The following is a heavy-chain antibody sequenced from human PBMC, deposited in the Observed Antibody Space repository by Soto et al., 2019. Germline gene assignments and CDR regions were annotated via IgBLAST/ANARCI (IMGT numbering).Heavy chain of an antibody. CDR3: ARGGRVLECHMCSFDY. CDR1: GYTFTSYY. V-gene: IGHV1-46*01. D-gene: IGHD3-3*01. CDR2: INPSGGST. J-gene: IGHJ4*02. Sequence: ASVNVSCKPSGYTFTSYYIHWVRQAPGQGLECMGIINPSGGSTIYAQKFQGRVTMTRDTSTSTVYMELSSLRSEDTAVYYCARGGRVLECHMCSFDYWGQGTLVTVSS.